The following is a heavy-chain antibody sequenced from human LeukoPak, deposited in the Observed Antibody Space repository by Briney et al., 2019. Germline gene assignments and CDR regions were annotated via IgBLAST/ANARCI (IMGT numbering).Heavy chain of an antibody. CDR1: GFTFSSYW. CDR2: INGDGRDK. D-gene: IGHD3-9*01. V-gene: IGHV3-7*01. CDR3: ARGVDSSIDW. J-gene: IGHJ4*02. Sequence: GESLKISCAASGFTFSSYWMNWVRQAPGKGLEWVANINGDGRDKYYVGSVRGRSTISRDNADNALYLQMNSLRGDDTALYYCARGVDSSIDWWGQGTLVTVSS.